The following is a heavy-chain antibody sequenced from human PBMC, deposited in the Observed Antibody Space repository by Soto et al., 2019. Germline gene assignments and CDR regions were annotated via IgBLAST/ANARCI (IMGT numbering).Heavy chain of an antibody. CDR1: GFTFSSFA. J-gene: IGHJ3*02. CDR3: AKDLWGIVVVPTGIGAYDI. Sequence: EVQLLESGGGLVQPGGSLRLSCAASGFTFSSFAMSWVRQAPGKGLEWVSTISGSGDNTHYADSVKGRFTISRDNSKNPLYLQMTSPRDEDTSQYYCAKDLWGIVVVPTGIGAYDIWGQGTMVTVCS. V-gene: IGHV3-23*01. D-gene: IGHD2-2*02. CDR2: ISGSGDNT.